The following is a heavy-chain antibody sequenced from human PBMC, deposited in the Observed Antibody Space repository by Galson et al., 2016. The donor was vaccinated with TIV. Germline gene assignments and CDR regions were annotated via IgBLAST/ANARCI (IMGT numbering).Heavy chain of an antibody. V-gene: IGHV1-69*13. CDR3: ASDRNTAFDTYHQYYGMDV. J-gene: IGHJ6*02. D-gene: IGHD5-18*01. CDR2: IIPLFRTT. CDR1: GGTFSSYV. Sequence: SGKVSCKASGGTFSSYVFNWVRLAPGQGLEWMGGIIPLFRTTNYAPKFQGRVTITADESTNTAYMELNSLKYGDTAVYYCASDRNTAFDTYHQYYGMDVWGQGTTVTVSS.